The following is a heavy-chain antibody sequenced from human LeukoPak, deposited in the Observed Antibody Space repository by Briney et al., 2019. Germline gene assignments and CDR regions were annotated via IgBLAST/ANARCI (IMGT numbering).Heavy chain of an antibody. J-gene: IGHJ4*02. D-gene: IGHD5-18*01. CDR3: ARLRGYSYGYPDY. Sequence: GGSLRLSRAASGFTFSNYAMYWVRQAPGKGLEWVAVISHDGSNKYYADSVEGRFTISRDDSKNTLYLRMSSVRAEDTAVYYCARLRGYSYGYPDYWGQGTLVTVSS. CDR1: GFTFSNYA. CDR2: ISHDGSNK. V-gene: IGHV3-30*04.